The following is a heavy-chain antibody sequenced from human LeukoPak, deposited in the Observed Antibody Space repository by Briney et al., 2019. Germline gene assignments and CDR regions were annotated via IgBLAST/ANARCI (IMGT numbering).Heavy chain of an antibody. CDR2: ISSSSGSI. CDR3: ARRVTTYYFDS. Sequence: PGGSLRLSCEASGFTFSSYNMNWVRQAPGKGLEWVSSISSSSGSIYYADSVKGRSTISRDNAKNSLYLQMNSLRAEDTAVYYCARRVTTYYFDSWGQGTLVTVSS. J-gene: IGHJ4*02. V-gene: IGHV3-21*01. D-gene: IGHD3-3*01. CDR1: GFTFSSYN.